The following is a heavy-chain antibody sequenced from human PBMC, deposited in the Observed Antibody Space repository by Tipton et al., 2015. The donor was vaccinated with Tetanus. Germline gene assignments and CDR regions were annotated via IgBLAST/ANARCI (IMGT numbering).Heavy chain of an antibody. CDR2: ISGSGGST. CDR1: GFTFSSYA. Sequence: SLRLSCAASGFTFSSYAMSWVRQAPGKGLEWVSAISGSGGSTYYADSVKGLFTISRDNSKNTLYLQMNSLRAEDTAVYYCAKTIVVVTAENAFDIWGQGTMVTVSS. J-gene: IGHJ3*02. D-gene: IGHD2-21*02. CDR3: AKTIVVVTAENAFDI. V-gene: IGHV3-23*01.